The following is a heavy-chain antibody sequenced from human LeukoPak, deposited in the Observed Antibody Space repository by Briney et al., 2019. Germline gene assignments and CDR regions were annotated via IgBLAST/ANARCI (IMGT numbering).Heavy chain of an antibody. J-gene: IGHJ6*02. Sequence: PGGSLRLSCAASGFTFSSYSMNWVRQAPGKGLEWVSSISSSSSYIYYADSVKGRFTISRDNAKNSLYLQMNSLRAEDTAVYYCARDIVVGPEYYYGVDVWGQGTTVTVSS. CDR1: GFTFSSYS. CDR3: ARDIVVGPEYYYGVDV. CDR2: ISSSSSYI. D-gene: IGHD2-15*01. V-gene: IGHV3-21*01.